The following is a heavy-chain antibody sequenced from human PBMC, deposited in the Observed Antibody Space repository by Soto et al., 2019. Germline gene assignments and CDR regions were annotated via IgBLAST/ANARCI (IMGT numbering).Heavy chain of an antibody. D-gene: IGHD6-6*01. V-gene: IGHV3-23*01. CDR3: AKDGPEYSSSGSYIDYYYGMDV. CDR2: ISGSGGST. CDR1: GFTFSSYA. Sequence: QPGGSLRLSCAASGFTFSSYAMSWVRQAPGKGLEWVSAISGSGGSTYYADSVKGRFTISRDNSKNTLYLQMNSLRAEDTAVYYCAKDGPEYSSSGSYIDYYYGMDVWGQGTTVTVSS. J-gene: IGHJ6*02.